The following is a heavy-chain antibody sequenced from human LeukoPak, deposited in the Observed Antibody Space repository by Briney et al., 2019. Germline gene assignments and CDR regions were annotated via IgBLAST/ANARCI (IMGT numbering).Heavy chain of an antibody. CDR3: ARVIVGAGSALDY. CDR1: GFTFSRHY. V-gene: IGHV3-48*01. Sequence: GGSLRLSCAASGFTFSRHYMVWVRQAPGKGLEWISQISSITSSIYYADSVRGRFTISRDNAKNSLYLQMNSLRAEDTATYYCARVIVGAGSALDYWGQGTQVTVSS. CDR2: ISSITSSI. J-gene: IGHJ4*02. D-gene: IGHD1-26*01.